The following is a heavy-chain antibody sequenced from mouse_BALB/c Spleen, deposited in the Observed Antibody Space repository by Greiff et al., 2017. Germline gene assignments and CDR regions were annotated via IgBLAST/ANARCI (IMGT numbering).Heavy chain of an antibody. CDR2: IWAGGST. Sequence: VKLVESGPGLVAPSQSLSITCTVSGFSLTSYGVHWVRQPPGKGLEWLGVIWAGGSTNYNSALMSRMSISKDNSKSQVFLKMNSLQTDDTAMYYCARDYYGSSYVDYWGQGTTLTVSS. CDR1: GFSLTSYG. V-gene: IGHV2-9*02. CDR3: ARDYYGSSYVDY. D-gene: IGHD1-1*01. J-gene: IGHJ2*01.